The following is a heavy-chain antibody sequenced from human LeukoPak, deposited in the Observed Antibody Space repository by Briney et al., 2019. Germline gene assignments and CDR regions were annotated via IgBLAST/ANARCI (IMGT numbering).Heavy chain of an antibody. J-gene: IGHJ6*03. Sequence: PSQTLSLTCTVSGGSISSGGYYWSWIRQPPGKGLEWIGYIYHSGSTYYNPSLKSRVTISVDRSKNQFSLKLSSVTAADTAVYYCARGAYDFWSGNLMDVWGKGTTVTVSS. CDR2: IYHSGST. CDR1: GGSISSGGYY. D-gene: IGHD3-3*01. V-gene: IGHV4-30-2*01. CDR3: ARGAYDFWSGNLMDV.